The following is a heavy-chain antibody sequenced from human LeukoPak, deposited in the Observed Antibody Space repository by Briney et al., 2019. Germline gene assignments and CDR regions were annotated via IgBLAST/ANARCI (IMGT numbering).Heavy chain of an antibody. CDR2: ISWNSGSI. CDR1: GFTFSSYA. CDR3: AELGITMIGGV. J-gene: IGHJ6*04. D-gene: IGHD3-10*02. V-gene: IGHV3-9*01. Sequence: GGSLRLSCAASGFTFSSYAMSWVRQAPGKGLEWVSGISWNSGSIGYADSVKGRFTISRDNAKNSLYLQMNSLRAEDTAVYYCAELGITMIGGVWGKGTTDTISS.